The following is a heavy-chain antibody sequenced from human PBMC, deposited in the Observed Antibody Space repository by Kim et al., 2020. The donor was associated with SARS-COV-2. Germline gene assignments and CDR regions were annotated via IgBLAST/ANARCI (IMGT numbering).Heavy chain of an antibody. D-gene: IGHD3-9*01. CDR3: VRDFSSGRYDF. Sequence: GGSLRLSCEVSGLPFSSYWMTWFRLAPGKGLSYVADLNQDARQKYYIGSVRVRVTISRDNVKNTLYLDMGSLRVEDTAIYYCVRDFSSGRYDFWGQGTLVNVS. CDR1: GLPFSSYW. CDR2: LNQDARQK. J-gene: IGHJ4*02. V-gene: IGHV3-7*03.